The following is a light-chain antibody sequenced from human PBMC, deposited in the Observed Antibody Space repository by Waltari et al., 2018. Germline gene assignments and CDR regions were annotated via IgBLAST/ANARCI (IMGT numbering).Light chain of an antibody. Sequence: QSALTQPASVSGSPGQSITISCTGTSNDIGGYNYVSWYQQHPGKAPKLMIDEVSNRPSGVSNRFSGSKSGNTASLTISGPQAEDEADYYCSSYRSSSLWVFGGGTKLTVL. CDR2: EVS. CDR1: SNDIGGYNY. V-gene: IGLV2-14*01. CDR3: SSYRSSSLWV. J-gene: IGLJ3*02.